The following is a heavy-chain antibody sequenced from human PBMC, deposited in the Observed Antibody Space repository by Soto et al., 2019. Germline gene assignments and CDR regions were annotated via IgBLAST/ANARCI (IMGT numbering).Heavy chain of an antibody. CDR2: INPSGGST. V-gene: IGHV1-46*03. CDR3: AFASWDAFDI. CDR1: GYTFTSYY. Sequence: QVHLVQSGAEVKKPGASVKVSCEASGYTFTSYYLHWVRQAPGHGLEWMGLINPSGGSTTYAQKFQGRFTMTRDTSTSKVYMEVSSLRSEDTAVYYCAFASWDAFDIWGQGTMVIVSS. J-gene: IGHJ3*02. D-gene: IGHD6-6*01.